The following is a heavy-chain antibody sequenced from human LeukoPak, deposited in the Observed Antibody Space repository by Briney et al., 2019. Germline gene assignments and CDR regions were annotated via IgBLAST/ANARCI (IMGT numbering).Heavy chain of an antibody. CDR3: ARAPIWGDSSKDYYYMDV. J-gene: IGHJ6*03. D-gene: IGHD2-21*02. V-gene: IGHV1-69*05. Sequence: SVKVSCKASGGTFSSYAISWVRQAPGQGLEWMGGIIPIFGTANYAQKFQDRVTITTDESTSTAYMELSSLRSEDTAVYYCARAPIWGDSSKDYYYMDVWGKGTTVTVSS. CDR2: IIPIFGTA. CDR1: GGTFSSYA.